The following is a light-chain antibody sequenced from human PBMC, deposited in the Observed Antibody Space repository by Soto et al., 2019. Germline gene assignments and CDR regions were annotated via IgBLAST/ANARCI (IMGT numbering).Light chain of an antibody. Sequence: DIQMTQSPSSLSASVGDRVTITCRASQGISNYLAWYQQKPGKVPNVLIYGASTLQSGVPSRFSGSGSGIVFTLTISSLQPEDVSTYYCQKYYSAPFTFGPGTKVDIK. J-gene: IGKJ3*01. CDR1: QGISNY. V-gene: IGKV1-27*01. CDR3: QKYYSAPFT. CDR2: GAS.